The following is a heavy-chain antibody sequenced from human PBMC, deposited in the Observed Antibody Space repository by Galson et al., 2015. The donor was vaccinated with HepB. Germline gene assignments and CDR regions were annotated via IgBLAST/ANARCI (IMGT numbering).Heavy chain of an antibody. CDR3: AHSLYYKEGAYYYYYHMDV. V-gene: IGHV2-5*02. CDR2: IYWDDDK. CDR1: GFSLSPSGVG. Sequence: LVKPTQTLTLTCTFSGFSLSPSGVGVGWIRQPPGKALEWLAVIYWDDDKRYSPSLKSRLSITKDTSKNQVVLTMTNMDPVDTATYYCAHSLYYKEGAYYYYYHMDVWGKGTTVTVSS. D-gene: IGHD3-10*01. J-gene: IGHJ6*03.